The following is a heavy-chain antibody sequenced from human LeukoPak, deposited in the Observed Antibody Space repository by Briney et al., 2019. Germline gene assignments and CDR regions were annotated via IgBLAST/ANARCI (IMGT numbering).Heavy chain of an antibody. D-gene: IGHD6-13*01. CDR3: ARQKRRAAGLPLDY. CDR2: INHSGST. Sequence: SETLSLTCAVYGGSFSGYYWSWILQPPGKGLEWIGEINHSGSTNHNPSLKSRVTISVDTSKNQFSLKLSSVTAADTAVYYCARQKRRAAGLPLDYWGQGTLVTVSS. V-gene: IGHV4-34*01. CDR1: GGSFSGYY. J-gene: IGHJ4*02.